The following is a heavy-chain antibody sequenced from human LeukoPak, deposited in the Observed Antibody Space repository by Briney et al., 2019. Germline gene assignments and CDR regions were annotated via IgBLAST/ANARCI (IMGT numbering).Heavy chain of an antibody. CDR1: GLTFSSYI. CDR3: ARGRGSCSGGTCYVDF. Sequence: GGSLRLSCAASGLTFSSYIMNWVRQAPGKGLEWLSYISNSGSTIYYADSVKGRFSISRDNAKNSLWLQMSSLRAEDTAVYYCARGRGSCSGGTCYVDFWGQGPLVTVSS. J-gene: IGHJ4*02. CDR2: ISNSGSTI. D-gene: IGHD2-15*01. V-gene: IGHV3-48*01.